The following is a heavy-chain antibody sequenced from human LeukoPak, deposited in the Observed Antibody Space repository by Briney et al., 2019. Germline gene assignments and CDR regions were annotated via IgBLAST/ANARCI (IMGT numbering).Heavy chain of an antibody. Sequence: SGGSLRLSCAASGFTFSNYAMTWVRQAPGKGLEWVSVIVGSGGATYYADSVKGRFTISRDNSKNTLYLQMNSLRAEDTAVYYCAKDYYYDSSGYYYGDAFDIWGQGTMVTVSS. J-gene: IGHJ3*02. CDR2: IVGSGGAT. V-gene: IGHV3-23*01. CDR1: GFTFSNYA. CDR3: AKDYYYDSSGYYYGDAFDI. D-gene: IGHD3-22*01.